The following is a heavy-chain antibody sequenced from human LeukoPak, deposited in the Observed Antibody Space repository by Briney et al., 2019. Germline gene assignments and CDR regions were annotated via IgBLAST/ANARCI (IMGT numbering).Heavy chain of an antibody. CDR3: TTSRTNDCSSPSCYTDY. CDR2: VYYTGST. CDR1: GASIYTSSSY. V-gene: IGHV4-39*01. J-gene: IGHJ4*02. D-gene: IGHD2-2*02. Sequence: SETLSLTCTVSGASIYTSSSYWGWIRQPPGKGLEWIASVYYTGSTYYSPSLKSRATISVDTSKNQFSLELNSVTAADTAVYYCTTSRTNDCSSPSCYTDYWGQGTLGTVSS.